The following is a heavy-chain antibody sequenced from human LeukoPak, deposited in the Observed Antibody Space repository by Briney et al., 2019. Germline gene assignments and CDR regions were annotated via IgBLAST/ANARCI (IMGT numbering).Heavy chain of an antibody. CDR3: ASSDYYDSSGSFDY. V-gene: IGHV3-30*03. D-gene: IGHD3-22*01. Sequence: GGSLRLSCAASGFDFSSNGMHWVRQAPGKGLEWVAVISYDGSNKYYADSVKGRFTISRDNSKNTLYLQMNSLRAEDTAVYYCASSDYYDSSGSFDYWGQGTLVTVSS. J-gene: IGHJ4*02. CDR1: GFDFSSNG. CDR2: ISYDGSNK.